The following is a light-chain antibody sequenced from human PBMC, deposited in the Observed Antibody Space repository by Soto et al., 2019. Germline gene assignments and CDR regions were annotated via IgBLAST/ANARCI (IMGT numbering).Light chain of an antibody. CDR1: QSVGSY. J-gene: IGKJ3*01. CDR3: QQRSIWPLT. Sequence: EIVLTQSPATVSLSPGERATLSCRASQSVGSYLVWFQQKPGQAPRLLIYDASKRATGIPARFSGSGSGTDFTLTISRLEPEDFAVYYCQQRSIWPLTFGPGTKVDVK. CDR2: DAS. V-gene: IGKV3-11*01.